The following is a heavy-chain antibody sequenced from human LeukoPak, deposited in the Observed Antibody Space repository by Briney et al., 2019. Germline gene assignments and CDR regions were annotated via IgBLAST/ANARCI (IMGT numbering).Heavy chain of an antibody. V-gene: IGHV3-49*04. CDR1: GFTFGDYA. CDR2: IRSKAYSGTT. CDR3: TRVYCSSTSCSLDY. Sequence: GGSLRLSCTASGFTFGDYAMSWVRQAPGKGLEWVGFIRSKAYSGTTEYAASVKGRFTISRDDSKSIAYLQMNSLKTEDTAVYYCTRVYCSSTSCSLDYWGQGTLVTVSS. D-gene: IGHD2-2*01. J-gene: IGHJ4*02.